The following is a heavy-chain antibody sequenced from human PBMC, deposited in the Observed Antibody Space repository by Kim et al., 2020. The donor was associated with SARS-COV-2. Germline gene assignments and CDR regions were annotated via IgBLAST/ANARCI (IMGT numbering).Heavy chain of an antibody. Sequence: GGSLRLSCAASGFSFSSHWMRWVRQAPGKGLEWVATIKQDGSEKHHLDSVRGRFTISRDNAENSLYLQMNDLRAEDSAVYYCVRGGMECCGTCHYGARGEDHWPQGTLVSVSS. CDR3: VRGGMECCGTCHYGARGEDH. D-gene: IGHD2-15*01. CDR1: GFSFSSHW. CDR2: IKQDGSEK. V-gene: IGHV3-7*01. J-gene: IGHJ4*02.